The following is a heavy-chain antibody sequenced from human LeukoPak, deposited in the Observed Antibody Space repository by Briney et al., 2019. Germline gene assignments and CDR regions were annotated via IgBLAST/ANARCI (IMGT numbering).Heavy chain of an antibody. CDR2: INPNSGGT. Sequence: ASVKVSCKASGYTFTGYYMHWVRQAPGQGLEWMGWINPNSGGTNYAQKFQGRVTMTRDTSISTAYMELSRLRSDDTAVDYCARSYYGSGSYYNHYFDYWGQGTLVTVSS. CDR3: ARSYYGSGSYYNHYFDY. CDR1: GYTFTGYY. J-gene: IGHJ4*02. D-gene: IGHD3-10*01. V-gene: IGHV1-2*02.